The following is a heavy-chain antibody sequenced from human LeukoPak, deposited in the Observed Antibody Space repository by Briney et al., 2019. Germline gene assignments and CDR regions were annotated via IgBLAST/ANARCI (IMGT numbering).Heavy chain of an antibody. CDR2: INPGDSDP. V-gene: IGHV5-51*01. CDR1: GYTFNTYW. CDR3: ARHGVGSSWFGFDY. D-gene: IGHD6-13*01. J-gene: IGHJ4*02. Sequence: GESLKISCQASGYTFNTYWIGWVRQMPGKGLEWMGIINPGDSDPRYSPSFQGRATISADRSISTAYLQWSSLKALDTAMYYCARHGVGSSWFGFDYWGQGTLVTVSS.